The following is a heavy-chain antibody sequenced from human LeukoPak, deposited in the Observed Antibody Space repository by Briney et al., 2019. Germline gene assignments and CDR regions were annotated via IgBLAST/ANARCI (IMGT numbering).Heavy chain of an antibody. D-gene: IGHD1-1*01. Sequence: TGGSLRLSCAASGFTFSNYWMHWVRQAPGKGLVWVSRINSDGSRTTYADSVKGRFTISRDNAKNTLYLQMNSLRAEDTAVYYCAKDRWTEVDAFDIWGQGTMVTVSS. CDR2: INSDGSRT. CDR3: AKDRWTEVDAFDI. CDR1: GFTFSNYW. J-gene: IGHJ3*02. V-gene: IGHV3-74*01.